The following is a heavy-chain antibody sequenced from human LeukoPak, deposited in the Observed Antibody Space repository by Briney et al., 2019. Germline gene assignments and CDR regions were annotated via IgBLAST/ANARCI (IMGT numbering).Heavy chain of an antibody. CDR3: ARLYYYDSSGYYSRDY. J-gene: IGHJ4*02. Sequence: ASVKVSCKASGYTFTSYDINWVRQATGQGLEWMGWMNPNSGNTGYAQKFQGRVTMTRDTSICTAYMELSRLRSDDTAVYYCARLYYYDSSGYYSRDYWGQGTLVTVSS. V-gene: IGHV1-8*01. D-gene: IGHD3-22*01. CDR1: GYTFTSYD. CDR2: MNPNSGNT.